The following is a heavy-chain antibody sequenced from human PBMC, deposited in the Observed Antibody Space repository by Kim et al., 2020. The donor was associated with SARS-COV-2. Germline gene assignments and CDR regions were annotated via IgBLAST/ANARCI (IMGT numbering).Heavy chain of an antibody. J-gene: IGHJ6*02. Sequence: GGSLRLSCAASGFSFSDYAMHWVRQAPGKGLEWVGFIWPDGSYQFYADSLKGRFSISRENSANTVSLQMNSLRVEDTALYYCARDLGTRRFYLDVWGQGTPVTVSS. CDR2: IWPDGSYQ. D-gene: IGHD3-10*01. V-gene: IGHV3-33*01. CDR1: GFSFSDYA. CDR3: ARDLGTRRFYLDV.